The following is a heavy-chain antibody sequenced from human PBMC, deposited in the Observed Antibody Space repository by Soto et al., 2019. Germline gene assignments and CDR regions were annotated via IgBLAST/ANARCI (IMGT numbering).Heavy chain of an antibody. CDR1: GFTFSNAW. CDR2: IKSKTDGGTT. Sequence: GGSLRLSCAASGFTFSNAWMSWVRQAPGKGLEWVGRIKSKTDGGTTDYAAPVKGRFTISRDDSKNTLYLQMNSLKTEDTAVYYCTTLDSNYERWFDYWGQGTLVTVSS. J-gene: IGHJ4*02. CDR3: TTLDSNYERWFDY. D-gene: IGHD4-4*01. V-gene: IGHV3-15*01.